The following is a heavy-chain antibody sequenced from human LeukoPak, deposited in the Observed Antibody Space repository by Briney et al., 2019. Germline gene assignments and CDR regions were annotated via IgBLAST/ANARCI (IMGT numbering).Heavy chain of an antibody. J-gene: IGHJ5*02. CDR3: ARSPRGSGHYNWLDP. CDR2: IPCDGLNR. CDR1: GFTFSSYG. V-gene: IGHV3-30*02. D-gene: IGHD1-26*01. Sequence: PGGSPRLSCAASGFTFSSYGIHWVRQAPGKGLEWVTFIPCDGLNRIYADSVEGRFTVSRDNSKNTLYLQMNSLGAEDTAIYYCARSPRGSGHYNWLDPWGQGTLVTVSS.